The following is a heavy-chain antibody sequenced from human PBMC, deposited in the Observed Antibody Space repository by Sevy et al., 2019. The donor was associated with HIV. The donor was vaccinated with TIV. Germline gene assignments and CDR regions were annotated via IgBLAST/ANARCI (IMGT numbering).Heavy chain of an antibody. CDR1: GFTFDDYA. CDR2: ISWNSGSI. J-gene: IGHJ6*02. Sequence: GGSLRLSCAASGFTFDDYAMHWVRQAPGKGLEWVSGISWNSGSIGYADSVKGRFTISRDNAKNSLYLQMNSLRAEDTALYYCAKDVSQSGDYDSSGSYYYGMDVWGQGTTVTVSS. CDR3: AKDVSQSGDYDSSGSYYYGMDV. D-gene: IGHD3-22*01. V-gene: IGHV3-9*01.